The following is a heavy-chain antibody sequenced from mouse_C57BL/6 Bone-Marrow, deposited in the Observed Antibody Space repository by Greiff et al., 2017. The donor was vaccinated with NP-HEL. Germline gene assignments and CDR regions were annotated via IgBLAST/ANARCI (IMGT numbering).Heavy chain of an antibody. CDR1: GFSLTSYG. Sequence: VQLQQSGPGLVQPSQSLSITCTVSGFSLTSYGVHWVRQSPGKGLEWLGVIWRGGSTDYNAAFMSRLSITKDNSKSQVFFKMNSLQADDTAIYYCAKKDGYYDTHWYFDGWGTGTTVTVSS. J-gene: IGHJ1*03. CDR3: AKKDGYYDTHWYFDG. CDR2: IWRGGST. V-gene: IGHV2-5*01. D-gene: IGHD2-3*01.